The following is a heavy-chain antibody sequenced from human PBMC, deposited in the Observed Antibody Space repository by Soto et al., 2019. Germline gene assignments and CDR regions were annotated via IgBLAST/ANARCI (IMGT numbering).Heavy chain of an antibody. CDR2: INSDGSST. CDR3: ALTYYTDAFDI. CDR1: GFTFSSYW. J-gene: IGHJ3*02. D-gene: IGHD3-10*01. Sequence: GGSLRLSCAASGFTFSSYWMHWVRQAPGKGLVWVSRINSDGSSTSYADSVKGRFTISRDNAKNTLYLQMNSLRAEDTAVYYCALTYYTDAFDIWGQGTMVTVSS. V-gene: IGHV3-74*01.